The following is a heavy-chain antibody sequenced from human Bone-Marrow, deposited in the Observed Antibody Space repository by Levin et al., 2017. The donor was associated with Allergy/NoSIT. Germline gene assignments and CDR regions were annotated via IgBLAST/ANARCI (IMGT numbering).Heavy chain of an antibody. Sequence: SCAASGFSISTNYISWVRQVPGKGLEWVSVFYSGVVTNYADSVKGRFTVSRDTSKNTLYLQMNSLRVEDTAIYYCARDNVDTSLSPRGDYQFYYFGMDVWGQGTMVTVSS. CDR3: ARDNVDTSLSPRGDYQFYYFGMDV. V-gene: IGHV3-53*01. CDR2: FYSGVVT. J-gene: IGHJ6*02. CDR1: GFSISTNY. D-gene: IGHD5-18*01.